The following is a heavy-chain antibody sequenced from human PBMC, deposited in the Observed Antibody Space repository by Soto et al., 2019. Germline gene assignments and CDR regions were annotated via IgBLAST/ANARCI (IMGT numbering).Heavy chain of an antibody. CDR1: GGSISSYY. CDR3: ARASKGAARRYYFDY. D-gene: IGHD1-26*01. Sequence: QVQLQESGPGLVKPSETLSLTCTVSGGSISSYYWSWIRQPPGKGLEWIGYIYYSGSTNYNPSLKSRVTISVDTSTNQFSLKLSSVTAADTAVYYCARASKGAARRYYFDYWGQGTLVTVSS. V-gene: IGHV4-59*01. CDR2: IYYSGST. J-gene: IGHJ4*02.